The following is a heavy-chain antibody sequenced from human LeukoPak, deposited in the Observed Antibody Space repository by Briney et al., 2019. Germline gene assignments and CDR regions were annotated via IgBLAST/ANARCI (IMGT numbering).Heavy chain of an antibody. CDR3: ATLWLRGLVAFDI. Sequence: SETLSLTCAVYGGSFSGYYWSWIRQPPGKGLEWTGEINHSGSTNYNPSLKSRVTISADTSKNQFSLKLSSVPAADTAVYYCATLWLRGLVAFDIWGQGTMVTVSS. V-gene: IGHV4-34*01. J-gene: IGHJ3*02. D-gene: IGHD5-18*01. CDR1: GGSFSGYY. CDR2: INHSGST.